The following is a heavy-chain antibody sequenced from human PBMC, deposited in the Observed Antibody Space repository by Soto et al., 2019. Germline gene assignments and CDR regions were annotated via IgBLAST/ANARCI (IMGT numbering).Heavy chain of an antibody. CDR2: VNNDGSDT. CDR3: TREGDLEDYYDSSGYRAFDI. D-gene: IGHD3-22*01. J-gene: IGHJ3*02. Sequence: GGSLRLSCAVSGFNFISYWMHWVRQAPGRGLVWVSRVNNDGSDTIYAASVKGRFTISRDDSKSIAYLQMNSLKTEDTAVYYCTREGDLEDYYDSSGYRAFDIWGQGTMVTVSS. V-gene: IGHV3-74*01. CDR1: GFNFISYW.